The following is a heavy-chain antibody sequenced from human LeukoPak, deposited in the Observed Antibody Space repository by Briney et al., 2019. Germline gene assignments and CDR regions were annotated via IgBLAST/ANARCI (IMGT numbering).Heavy chain of an antibody. V-gene: IGHV3-48*04. J-gene: IGHJ6*03. Sequence: PGGSLRLSCAASGFTFSSYSMNWVRQAPGKGLEWVSFITSSGSAIYYADSVKGRFTISRDNTKNSLYLQMNSLSAEDTAVYYCARLFGSGFDWLHYMDVWGKGTTVTVSS. CDR2: ITSSGSAI. D-gene: IGHD3-9*01. CDR3: ARLFGSGFDWLHYMDV. CDR1: GFTFSSYS.